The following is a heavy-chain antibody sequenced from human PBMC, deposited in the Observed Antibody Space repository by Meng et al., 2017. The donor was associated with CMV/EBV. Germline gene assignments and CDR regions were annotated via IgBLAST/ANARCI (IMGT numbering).Heavy chain of an antibody. CDR3: ARSFRFGHSSPTGYYYYGMDV. V-gene: IGHV5-51*01. CDR1: GYSFTSYW. CDR2: IYPGDSDT. Sequence: GGSLGLSCKGSGYSFTSYWIGWVRQMPGKGLEWTGIIYPGDSDTRYSPSFQGQVTISADKSISTAYLQWSSLKASDTAMYYCARSFRFGHSSPTGYYYYGMDVWGQGTTVTVSS. D-gene: IGHD6-13*01. J-gene: IGHJ6*02.